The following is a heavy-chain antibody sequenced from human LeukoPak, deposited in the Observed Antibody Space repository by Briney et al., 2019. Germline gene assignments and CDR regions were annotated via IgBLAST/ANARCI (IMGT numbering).Heavy chain of an antibody. CDR1: GFTFSSHW. V-gene: IGHV3-7*01. Sequence: GGSLRLSCAASGFTFSSHWMSWVRQAPGKGLEWVANIKQDGSEKYYVDSVKGRFTISRDNAKNSLFLQMNSLRADVAAVYYCGGIDYWGQGTLVTVSS. CDR2: IKQDGSEK. CDR3: GGIDY. J-gene: IGHJ4*02.